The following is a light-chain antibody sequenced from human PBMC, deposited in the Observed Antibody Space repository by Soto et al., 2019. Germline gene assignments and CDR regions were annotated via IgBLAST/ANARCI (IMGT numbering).Light chain of an antibody. CDR2: LGT. CDR1: QSLLHSNGYNY. CDR3: MQSIQLPLS. V-gene: IGKV2-28*01. J-gene: IGKJ4*01. Sequence: DIVMTQSPLSLPVTPGEPASISCRSSQSLLHSNGYNYLDWYLQKPGQSPQLLIYLGTNRASGVPDRFSGSGSGTDFTLKISPVEAEDVGVYYCMQSIQLPLSFGGGTKVDIK.